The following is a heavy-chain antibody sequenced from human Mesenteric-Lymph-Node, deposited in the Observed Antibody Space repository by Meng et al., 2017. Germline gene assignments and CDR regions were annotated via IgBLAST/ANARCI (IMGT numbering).Heavy chain of an antibody. D-gene: IGHD4-17*01. CDR3: ARGRGYGDYGSLY. V-gene: IGHV4-34*01. Sequence: QVQLPQWGEGLLKPSETLSLTCAVYGGSFSCYYWSWIRQPPGKGLEWIGEINHSGSTNYNPSLKSRVTISVDTSKNQFSLKLSSVTAADTAVYYCARGRGYGDYGSLYWGQGTLVTVSS. CDR1: GGSFSCYY. CDR2: INHSGST. J-gene: IGHJ4*02.